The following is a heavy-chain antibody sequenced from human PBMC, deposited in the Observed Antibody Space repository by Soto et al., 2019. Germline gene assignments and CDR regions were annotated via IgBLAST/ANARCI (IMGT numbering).Heavy chain of an antibody. CDR1: GFTFSSYC. Sequence: EVQLVESGGGLVQPGGSLRLSCAASGFTFSSYCMHWVRQAPGKGLVWVSCISSDGSSTDYADSVKGRFTISRDNAKNTLYLQMNSLRAEDTALYYCARGEYYDFWSGYFPLDYWGQGALVTVSS. D-gene: IGHD3-3*01. CDR2: ISSDGSST. V-gene: IGHV3-74*01. J-gene: IGHJ4*02. CDR3: ARGEYYDFWSGYFPLDY.